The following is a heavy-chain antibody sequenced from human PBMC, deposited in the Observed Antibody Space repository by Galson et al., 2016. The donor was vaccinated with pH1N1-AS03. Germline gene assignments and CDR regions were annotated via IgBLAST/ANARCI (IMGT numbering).Heavy chain of an antibody. V-gene: IGHV4-39*01. J-gene: IGHJ5*02. D-gene: IGHD4-17*01. Sequence: ETLSLTCTVSGGSISSRAYYWGWVRQPPGKGLEWIGSIYDTGRTTYNPSLKSRVTISGDTSKNQLSLKVTSMTAADTAVYYCARRVYGDYVNWFDPWGQGTLVTVSS. CDR3: ARRVYGDYVNWFDP. CDR2: IYDTGRT. CDR1: GGSISSRAYY.